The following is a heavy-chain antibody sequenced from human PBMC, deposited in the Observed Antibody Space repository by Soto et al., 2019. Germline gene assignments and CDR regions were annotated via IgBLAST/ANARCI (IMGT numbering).Heavy chain of an antibody. CDR3: ARDPRSITGTTSSEDFQH. V-gene: IGHV1-69*01. Sequence: AQLMQSGAEVKEPGSSVKVSCKASGGTFSGYAISWVRQAPGQGLEWLGGIIPIFGITNYAQKFQNRLTIAADESSATVYMDLRSLTPEDSAIYYCARDPRSITGTTSSEDFQHWGQGTLVSVS. CDR2: IIPIFGIT. J-gene: IGHJ1*01. D-gene: IGHD1-1*01. CDR1: GGTFSGYA.